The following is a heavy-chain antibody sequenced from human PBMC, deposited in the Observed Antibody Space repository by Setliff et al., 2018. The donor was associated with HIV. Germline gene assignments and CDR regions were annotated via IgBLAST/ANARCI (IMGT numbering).Heavy chain of an antibody. V-gene: IGHV4-59*11. J-gene: IGHJ5*01. CDR3: ARGFEGYCSGASCHWFDS. D-gene: IGHD2-15*01. Sequence: SETLSLTCTVSGGSISSHYWNWIRQPPGKGLEWIGEISHSGRTNYNPSLKTRLIISRDTSKNQFSLRLSSATVADTAIYYCARGFEGYCSGASCHWFDSWGQGTQVTVSS. CDR1: GGSISSHY. CDR2: ISHSGRT.